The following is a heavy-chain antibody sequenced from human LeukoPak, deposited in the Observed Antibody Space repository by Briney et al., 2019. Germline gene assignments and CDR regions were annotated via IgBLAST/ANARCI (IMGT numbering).Heavy chain of an antibody. CDR1: GFTFSSYE. D-gene: IGHD1-26*01. Sequence: GGSLRLSCAASGFTFSSYEMNWVRQAPGKGLEWVSYISSSGSTIYYADSVKGRFTISRDNAKDSVYLQMNSLGVEDTAVYYCVRGGRGERPNYWGQGTLVTVSS. V-gene: IGHV3-48*03. J-gene: IGHJ4*02. CDR2: ISSSGSTI. CDR3: VRGGRGERPNY.